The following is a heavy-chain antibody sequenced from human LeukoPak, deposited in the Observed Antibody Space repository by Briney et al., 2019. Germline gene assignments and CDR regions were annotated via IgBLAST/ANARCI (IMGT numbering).Heavy chain of an antibody. Sequence: AASVKVSCKASGYTFTRYYMHWVRQAPGQGLEWMGIINPSGGNTNYAQKFQGRVTMTRDMSTSTVYMELSSLRSEDTAVYYCARTLLLWFGESHFDYWGQGTLVTVSS. V-gene: IGHV1-46*01. D-gene: IGHD3-10*01. J-gene: IGHJ4*02. CDR3: ARTLLLWFGESHFDY. CDR2: INPSGGNT. CDR1: GYTFTRYY.